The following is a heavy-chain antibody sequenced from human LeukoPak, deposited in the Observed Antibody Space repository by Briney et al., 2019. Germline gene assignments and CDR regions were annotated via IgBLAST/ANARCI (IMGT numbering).Heavy chain of an antibody. Sequence: ASVKVSRKVSGYTLTELSMHWVRQAPGKGREWMGGLDPEDGETIYAQKFQRRVTMTEHTSTDTAYMELSSLRPEDTAVYYCAPAPSGPLVTNLFDPWGQGTLVP. V-gene: IGHV1-24*01. D-gene: IGHD1-26*01. J-gene: IGHJ5*02. CDR2: LDPEDGET. CDR1: GYTLTELS. CDR3: APAPSGPLVTNLFDP.